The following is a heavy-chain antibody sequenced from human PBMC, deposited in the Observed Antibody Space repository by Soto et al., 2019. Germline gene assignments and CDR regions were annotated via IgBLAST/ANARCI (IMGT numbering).Heavy chain of an antibody. Sequence: PSETLSLTCTVSGGSIGTYYWSWIRQPPGKGLEWIGTIYSSENTYYNPSLLSRVTLSVDTSKNQFSLKLSSVTAADTAVYYCARSDSNYAPFDYWGQGTLVTVS. CDR1: GGSIGTYY. J-gene: IGHJ4*02. CDR3: ARSDSNYAPFDY. D-gene: IGHD4-4*01. CDR2: IYSSENT. V-gene: IGHV4-4*08.